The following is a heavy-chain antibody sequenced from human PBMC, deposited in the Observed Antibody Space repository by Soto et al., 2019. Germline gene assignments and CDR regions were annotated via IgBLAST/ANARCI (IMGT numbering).Heavy chain of an antibody. CDR1: GYTFTSYD. V-gene: IGHV1-8*01. Sequence: ASVKVSCKASGYTFTSYDINWVRQATGQGLEWMGWMNPNSGNTGYAQKFQGRVTMTRNTSISTAYMDLSSLRSEDTAVYYCASLTGYYAPYAFDIWGQGTMVTVS. J-gene: IGHJ3*02. CDR2: MNPNSGNT. D-gene: IGHD3-9*01. CDR3: ASLTGYYAPYAFDI.